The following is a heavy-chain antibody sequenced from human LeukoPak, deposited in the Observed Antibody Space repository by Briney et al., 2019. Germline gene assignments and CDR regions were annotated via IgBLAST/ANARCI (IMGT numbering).Heavy chain of an antibody. CDR2: IYYGGST. V-gene: IGHV4-39*01. CDR3: ASNQWLVHP. D-gene: IGHD6-19*01. Sequence: ASETLSLTCTVSGGSISSSSYYWGWIRQPPGKGLKWIGSIYYGGSTYYNPSPKSRVTISVDTSKNQFSLKLSSVTAADTAVYYCASNQWLVHPWGQGTLVTVSS. CDR1: GGSISSSSYY. J-gene: IGHJ5*02.